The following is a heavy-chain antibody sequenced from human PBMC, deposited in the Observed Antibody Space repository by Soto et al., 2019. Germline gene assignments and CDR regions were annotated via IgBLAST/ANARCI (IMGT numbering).Heavy chain of an antibody. CDR2: IHPSGST. CDR3: ARVFDYWSGFYVY. D-gene: IGHD3-3*01. Sequence: SETLPLTCAVYGGSFSGYYWTWIRQPPGKGLEWIGEIHPSGSTNYNPSLKSRVTISADTSKNQFSLKLTSVTAADTAVYFCARVFDYWSGFYVYWGQGMPVTVSS. CDR1: GGSFSGYY. V-gene: IGHV4-34*01. J-gene: IGHJ4*02.